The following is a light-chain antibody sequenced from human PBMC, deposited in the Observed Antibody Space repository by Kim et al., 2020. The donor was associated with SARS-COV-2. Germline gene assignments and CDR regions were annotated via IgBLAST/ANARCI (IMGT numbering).Light chain of an antibody. CDR1: QSMSNL. J-gene: IGKJ2*01. V-gene: IGKV1-5*03. CDR2: KAS. Sequence: STSGGDRVTITCRASQSMSNLLAGYQQKPGKAHTLLIYKASSLEGGVPSRFSGSGSGTEFTLTISSLQPDDFATYYCQQYNSYTNTFGQGTKLEI. CDR3: QQYNSYTNT.